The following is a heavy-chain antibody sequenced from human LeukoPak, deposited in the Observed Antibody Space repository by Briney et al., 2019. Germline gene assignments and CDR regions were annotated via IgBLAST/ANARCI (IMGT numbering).Heavy chain of an antibody. CDR2: IYYSGNT. CDR1: GGSISSSSHY. V-gene: IGHV4-39*01. Sequence: SETLSLTCTVSGGSISSSSHYWGWIRQPPGKGLEWIGSIYYSGNTYYNPSLKSRVTISFDTSKIQFSLRLTSVTAADTAVYYCARLPTGFPNWFDPWGQGTLVAVSS. CDR3: ARLPTGFPNWFDP. J-gene: IGHJ5*02. D-gene: IGHD3-9*01.